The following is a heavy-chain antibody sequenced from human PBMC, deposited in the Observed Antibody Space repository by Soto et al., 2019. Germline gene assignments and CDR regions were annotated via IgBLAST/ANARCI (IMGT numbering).Heavy chain of an antibody. Sequence: QVQLVQSGAEVKKPGSSVKVTCTASGGTFSSNAISWVRQAPGQGLEWMGGIIPTFGTAHYAQKFQGRVTITADESTSTAPMELSSLKSENTAVYYCATGGRRYISAPPSYFEFWGQGTLVTVSS. V-gene: IGHV1-69*12. CDR3: ATGGRRYISAPPSYFEF. J-gene: IGHJ4*02. D-gene: IGHD5-18*01. CDR2: IIPTFGTA. CDR1: GGTFSSNA.